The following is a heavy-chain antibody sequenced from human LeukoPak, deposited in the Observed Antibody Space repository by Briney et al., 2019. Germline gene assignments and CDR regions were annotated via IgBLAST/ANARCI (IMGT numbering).Heavy chain of an antibody. J-gene: IGHJ4*02. CDR3: VRGASSSWSDY. CDR1: GFTFSSYA. CDR2: ISGSGGST. D-gene: IGHD6-13*01. V-gene: IGHV3-23*01. Sequence: PGGSLRLSCAASGFTFSSYAMSWVRQAPGKGLEWVSAISGSGGSTYYADSVKGRFIISRDNSKNTLYLEMNSLRAEDTAVYYCVRGASSSWSDYWGQGTLVTVSS.